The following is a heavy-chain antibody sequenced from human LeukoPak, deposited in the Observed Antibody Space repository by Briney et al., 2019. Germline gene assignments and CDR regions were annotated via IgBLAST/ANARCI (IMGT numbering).Heavy chain of an antibody. D-gene: IGHD2/OR15-2a*01. V-gene: IGHV4-61*01. CDR1: GGSVNSGNYY. CDR3: ARDHNNAFDI. CDR2: IYYTGST. Sequence: SETLSLTCTVSGGSVNSGNYYWSWIRQPPRKGLEWIGYIYYTGSTNYNPSLKSRVTISVATSKSQFSLRLSSVTAADTAVYYCARDHNNAFDIWGQGTMVTVSS. J-gene: IGHJ3*02.